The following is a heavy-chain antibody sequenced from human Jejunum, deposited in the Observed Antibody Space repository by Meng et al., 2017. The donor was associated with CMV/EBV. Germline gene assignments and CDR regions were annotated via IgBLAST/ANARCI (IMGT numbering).Heavy chain of an antibody. D-gene: IGHD5-18*01. Sequence: FTSYEFNWVRQAPGKGLEWVAYIATGDRFGAKKTYYTDSVKGRFTISRDDAKNSLFLHMDSLRAEDTAVYYCAKLSGYSYGPPDYWGQGTLVTVSS. J-gene: IGHJ4*02. CDR2: IATGDRFGAKKT. V-gene: IGHV3-48*03. CDR3: AKLSGYSYGPPDY. CDR1: FTSYE.